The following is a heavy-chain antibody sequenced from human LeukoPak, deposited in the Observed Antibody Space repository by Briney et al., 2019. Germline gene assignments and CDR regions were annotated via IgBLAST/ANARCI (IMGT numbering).Heavy chain of an antibody. D-gene: IGHD3-9*01. Sequence: GASVKVSCKASGYTFTSYGISWVRQAPGQGLEWMGWISTYNGNTNYAQKFQGRVTITADESTSTAYMELSSLRSEDTAVYYCARKGYFDWITGFDPWGQGTLVTVSS. CDR1: GYTFTSYG. J-gene: IGHJ5*02. CDR3: ARKGYFDWITGFDP. CDR2: ISTYNGNT. V-gene: IGHV1-18*01.